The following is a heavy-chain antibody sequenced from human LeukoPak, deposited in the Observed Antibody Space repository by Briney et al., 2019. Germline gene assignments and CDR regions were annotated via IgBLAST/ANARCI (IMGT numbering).Heavy chain of an antibody. CDR1: GFTFSSYA. V-gene: IGHV3-64D*09. D-gene: IGHD2-15*01. J-gene: IGHJ1*01. CDR3: VKGRYCSGGSCYEGYFQH. Sequence: GGSLRLSCSASGFTFSSYAMHWVRQAPGKGLEYVSAISSNGGSTYYADSVKGRFTISRDNSKNTLYLQMSSPRAEDTAVYYCVKGRYCSGGSCYEGYFQHWGQGTLVTVSS. CDR2: ISSNGGST.